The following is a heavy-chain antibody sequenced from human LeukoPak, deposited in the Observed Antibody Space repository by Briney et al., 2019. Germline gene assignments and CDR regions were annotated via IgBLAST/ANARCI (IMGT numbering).Heavy chain of an antibody. CDR3: AKDWGTTGSLDY. D-gene: IGHD1-7*01. CDR1: GFTFDDYA. V-gene: IGHV3-9*01. J-gene: IGHJ4*02. CDR2: NSWNSGSI. Sequence: GGSLRLSCAASGFTFDDYAMHWVRQAPGKGLEWVPGNSWNSGSIGYADSVKGRFTISRDNAKNSLYLQMNSLRAEDTALYYCAKDWGTTGSLDYWGQGTLVTVSS.